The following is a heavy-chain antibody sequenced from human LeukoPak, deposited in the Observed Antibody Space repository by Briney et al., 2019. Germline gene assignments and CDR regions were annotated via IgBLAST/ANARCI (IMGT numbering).Heavy chain of an antibody. V-gene: IGHV4-4*07. CDR2: IYTSGST. CDR1: GGSISSYY. Sequence: SETLSLTCTVSGGSISSYYWSWIRQPAGKGLEWIGRIYTSGSTNYSPSLKSRVTMSVATSKNQFSLKLSSVTAADTAVYYCARAIPGIAAAHAFEIWGQGTMVTVSS. CDR3: ARAIPGIAAAHAFEI. D-gene: IGHD6-13*01. J-gene: IGHJ3*02.